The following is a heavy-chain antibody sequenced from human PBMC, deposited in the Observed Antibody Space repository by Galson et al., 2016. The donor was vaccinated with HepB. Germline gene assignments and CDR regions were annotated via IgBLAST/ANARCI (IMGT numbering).Heavy chain of an antibody. CDR1: GYTISDYG. V-gene: IGHV1-18*01. J-gene: IGHJ5*02. CDR2: ISTKNGNP. CDR3: ARESAGYYGSGSYCDH. Sequence: VQVSCKASGYTISDYGISWVRQTPGQGLEWMGWISTKNGNPIYARKFQGRITMTTDTPRTTAYMELRSLKSDDTAVYYCARESAGYYGSGSYCDHWGQGTLVTVSS. D-gene: IGHD3-10*01.